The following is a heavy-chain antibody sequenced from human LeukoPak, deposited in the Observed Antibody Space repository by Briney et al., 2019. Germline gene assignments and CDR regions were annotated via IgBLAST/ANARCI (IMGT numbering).Heavy chain of an antibody. D-gene: IGHD6-19*01. J-gene: IGHJ1*01. CDR3: AKEGSLAVAGYADYFQD. CDR2: IHSGGST. CDR1: GFTFGSFA. V-gene: IGHV3-23*01. Sequence: GGSLRLSCATSGFTFGSFAMSWVRQAPGKGLEWVSAIHSGGSTYYVDSVKGRFTISRDNPKNTLYLQMNSLRAEDTALYYCAKEGSLAVAGYADYFQDWGQGTLVTVSS.